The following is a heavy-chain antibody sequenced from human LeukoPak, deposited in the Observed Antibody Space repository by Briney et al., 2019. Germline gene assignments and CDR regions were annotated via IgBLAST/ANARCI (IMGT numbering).Heavy chain of an antibody. J-gene: IGHJ4*02. CDR1: QFNFNKFG. Sequence: GGSLRLSCATSQFNFNKFGMTWVRQAPGKGLEWVSSISGNGGSTQYADSVQGRFAISRDNSKNTLYLQMNSLRAEDTAVYYCAKGTMDGGQYYYDSSGGQGTLVTVSS. CDR3: AKGTMDGGQYYYDSS. CDR2: ISGNGGST. V-gene: IGHV3-23*01. D-gene: IGHD3-22*01.